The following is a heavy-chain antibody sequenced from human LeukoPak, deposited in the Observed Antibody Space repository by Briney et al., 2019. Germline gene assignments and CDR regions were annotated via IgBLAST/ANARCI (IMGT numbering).Heavy chain of an antibody. CDR1: EFTFSTYS. Sequence: PGGSLRLSCAASEFTFSTYSMNWVRQAPGKGLEWVSGISGSGGSTYYADSVKGRFTISRDNSKNTLYLQMNSLRAEDTAVYYCAKDRHAPGRYCSSTTCFPFDPWGQGTLVTVSS. CDR2: ISGSGGST. D-gene: IGHD2-2*01. CDR3: AKDRHAPGRYCSSTTCFPFDP. V-gene: IGHV3-23*01. J-gene: IGHJ5*02.